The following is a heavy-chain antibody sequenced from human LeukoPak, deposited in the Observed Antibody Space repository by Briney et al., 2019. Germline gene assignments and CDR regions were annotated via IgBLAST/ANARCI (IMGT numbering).Heavy chain of an antibody. V-gene: IGHV3-33*01. CDR3: ARENDYYDSSGAVGAFDI. D-gene: IGHD3-22*01. CDR2: IWYDGSNK. CDR1: GFTFSSYG. J-gene: IGHJ3*02. Sequence: GRSLRLSSAASGFTFSSYGMHWVRPAQGKGREWVAVIWYDGSNKYYADSVKGRLTSSRDTSKNTLYLQMNIMGAEDTAVYYCARENDYYDSSGAVGAFDIWGQGTMVTVSS.